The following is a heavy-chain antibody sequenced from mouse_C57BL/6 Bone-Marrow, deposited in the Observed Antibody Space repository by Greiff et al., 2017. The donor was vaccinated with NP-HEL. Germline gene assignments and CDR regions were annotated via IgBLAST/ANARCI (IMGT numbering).Heavy chain of an antibody. Sequence: VQLQQSGPELVKPGASVKIPCKASGYTFTDYNMDWVKQSHGKSLEWIGDINPNNGGTIYNQKFKGKATLTVDKSSSTAYMELRSLTAEDTAVYYCARGGSYYSNYVFAYWGQGTLVTVSA. D-gene: IGHD2-5*01. CDR2: INPNNGGT. CDR1: GYTFTDYN. J-gene: IGHJ3*01. V-gene: IGHV1-18*01. CDR3: ARGGSYYSNYVFAY.